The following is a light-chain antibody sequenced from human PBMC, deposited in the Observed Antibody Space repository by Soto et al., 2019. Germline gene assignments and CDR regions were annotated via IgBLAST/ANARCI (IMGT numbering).Light chain of an antibody. Sequence: EIVLTQSPDTLSLSPGERATLSFSANRNFDGTYLTWYQQKPGQAPRLLIYGASSRATGIPDRFSGSGSGADLTLTISRLEPEDFAVYYCQQYGSSPSITFGQGTRLEIK. CDR2: GAS. J-gene: IGKJ5*01. CDR1: RNFDGTY. V-gene: IGKV3-20*01. CDR3: QQYGSSPSIT.